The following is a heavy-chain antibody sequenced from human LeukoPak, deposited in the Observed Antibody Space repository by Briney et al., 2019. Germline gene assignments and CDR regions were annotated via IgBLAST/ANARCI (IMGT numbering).Heavy chain of an antibody. V-gene: IGHV4-59*12. CDR1: GGSISSYY. CDR2: IYYSGST. CDR3: ARDFRAWPFDY. J-gene: IGHJ4*02. Sequence: SETLSLTCTVSGGSISSYYWSWIRQPPGKGLEWIGYIYYSGSTNYNPSLKSRVTISVDTSKNQFSLKLGSVTAADTAVYYCARDFRAWPFDYWGQGTLVTVSS.